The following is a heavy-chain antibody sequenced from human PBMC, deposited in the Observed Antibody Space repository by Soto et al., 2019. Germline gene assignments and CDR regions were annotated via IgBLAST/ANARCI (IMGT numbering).Heavy chain of an antibody. Sequence: PGGSLRLSCAASGFTFSSYAMSWVRQAPGKGLEWVSAISGSGGSTYYADSVKGRFTISRDNSKNTLYLQMNSLRAEDTAVYYCAKQWLPAVWYYYYGMDVWGQGTTVTV. J-gene: IGHJ6*02. V-gene: IGHV3-23*01. CDR2: ISGSGGST. D-gene: IGHD5-18*01. CDR3: AKQWLPAVWYYYYGMDV. CDR1: GFTFSSYA.